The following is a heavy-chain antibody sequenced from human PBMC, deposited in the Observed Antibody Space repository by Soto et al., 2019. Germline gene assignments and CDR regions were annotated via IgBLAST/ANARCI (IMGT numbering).Heavy chain of an antibody. CDR1: GYTFTNFG. CDR3: ARDAKDYYDTNGYSR. V-gene: IGHV1-18*01. Sequence: GASVKVSCKASGYTFTNFGISWVRQVPGQGLEWMGWISTYNGNTNYAPKFQGRVTMTTDTSTTTAYMELRSLRSDDTAFYYCARDAKDYYDTNGYSRWGQGTLVTVSS. J-gene: IGHJ4*02. D-gene: IGHD3-22*01. CDR2: ISTYNGNT.